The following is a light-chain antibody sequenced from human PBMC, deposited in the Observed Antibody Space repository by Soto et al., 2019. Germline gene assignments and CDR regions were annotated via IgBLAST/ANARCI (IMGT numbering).Light chain of an antibody. CDR2: DAS. V-gene: IGKV1-5*01. J-gene: IGKJ2*01. CDR1: QSITNW. CDR3: LQINSYPYT. Sequence: DIQMTQSPSTLSASVGDRVTITCRASQSITNWLAWYQQKPGKGPKLLIYDASTLESGVPSRFSGSGSGTEFTLTISSLQPDDFATYYCLQINSYPYTFGQGTKLEIK.